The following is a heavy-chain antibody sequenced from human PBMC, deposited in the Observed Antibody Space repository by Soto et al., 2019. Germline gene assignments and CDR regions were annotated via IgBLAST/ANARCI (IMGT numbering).Heavy chain of an antibody. CDR2: ISYDGSNK. D-gene: IGHD4-4*01. CDR1: GFTFSTYG. Sequence: GGSLRLSCAASGFTFSTYGMHWVRQAPGKGLEWVAFISYDGSNKYYADSVKGRFTISRDNSKNTLYLQMNSLRAEDTAVYYGAKDYTDYTYSFDYWGQGTLVTVSS. V-gene: IGHV3-30*18. CDR3: AKDYTDYTYSFDY. J-gene: IGHJ4*02.